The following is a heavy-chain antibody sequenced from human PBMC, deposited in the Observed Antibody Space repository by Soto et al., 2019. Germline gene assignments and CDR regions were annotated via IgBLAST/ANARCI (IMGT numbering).Heavy chain of an antibody. CDR3: VRDHRWAFDI. Sequence: LRLSCIDSGFTFRDYAFNWVRQAPGKGLEWVSYISVGGGSIFYADSVKGRFTISRDDARNSVYLQMNTLRHEDTAVYHCVRDHRWAFDIWGQGTVVTVSS. V-gene: IGHV3-48*03. D-gene: IGHD2-15*01. CDR2: ISVGGGSI. CDR1: GFTFRDYA. J-gene: IGHJ3*02.